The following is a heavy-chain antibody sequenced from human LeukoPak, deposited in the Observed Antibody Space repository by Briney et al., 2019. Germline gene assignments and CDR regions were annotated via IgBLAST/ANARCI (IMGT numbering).Heavy chain of an antibody. CDR1: GFTFSSYA. Sequence: GGSLRLSCAASGFTFSSYAMSWVRQAPGKGLEWVSAISGSGGSTYYADSVKGRFTISRDNSKNTLYLQMNSLRAEDTAVYYCAKTRGSIAAAGRYYFDYWGQGTLVTVSS. CDR2: ISGSGGST. CDR3: AKTRGSIAAAGRYYFDY. V-gene: IGHV3-23*01. J-gene: IGHJ4*02. D-gene: IGHD6-13*01.